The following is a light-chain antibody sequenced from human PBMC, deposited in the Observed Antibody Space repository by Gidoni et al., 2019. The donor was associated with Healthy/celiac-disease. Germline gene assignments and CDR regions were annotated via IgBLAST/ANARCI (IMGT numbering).Light chain of an antibody. J-gene: IGKJ4*01. Sequence: AIQLTQYPSSLSASVGDRVTITCRASQGISSALAWYQQKPGKAPKLLIYDASSLESGVPSRFSGSGSGTDFTLTISSLQPEDFATYYCQQFNSYLLTFXGXTKVEIK. V-gene: IGKV1-13*02. CDR1: QGISSA. CDR3: QQFNSYLLT. CDR2: DAS.